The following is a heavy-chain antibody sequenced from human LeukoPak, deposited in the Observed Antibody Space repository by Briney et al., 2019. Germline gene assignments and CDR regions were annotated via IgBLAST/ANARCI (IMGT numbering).Heavy chain of an antibody. V-gene: IGHV4-31*03. Sequence: SQTLSLTCTVSGGSISSGGYYWSWIRQHPGKGLERIGYIYYSGSTYYNPSLKSRVTISVDTSKNQFSLKLSSVTAADTAVYYCARTMVRGENWFDPWGRGTLVTVSS. CDR2: IYYSGST. J-gene: IGHJ5*02. CDR1: GGSISSGGYY. CDR3: ARTMVRGENWFDP. D-gene: IGHD3-10*01.